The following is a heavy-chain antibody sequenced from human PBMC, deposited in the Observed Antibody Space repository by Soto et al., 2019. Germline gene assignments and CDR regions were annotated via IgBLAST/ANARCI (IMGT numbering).Heavy chain of an antibody. CDR2: ISPLFGTP. CDR3: ARDRDDYGSGNYYNRIDF. D-gene: IGHD3-10*01. CDR1: GGIFSTYA. V-gene: IGHV1-69*01. J-gene: IGHJ4*02. Sequence: QVQLVQSGAEVKKPGSSVKVSCKASGGIFSTYAISWLRQAPGQGLAWMGGISPLFGTPNYAQRFQGRVTITADESTSTAYMELSRLRSEDTAVYYCARDRDDYGSGNYYNRIDFWGQGTLVTVSS.